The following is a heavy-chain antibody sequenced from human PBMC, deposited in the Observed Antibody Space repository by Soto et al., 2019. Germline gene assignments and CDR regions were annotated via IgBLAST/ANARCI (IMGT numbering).Heavy chain of an antibody. CDR2: INSDGTTI. Sequence: EVQLVESGGGLVQPGGSLRLSCAASGFTFSSYWMHWVRQAPGKGLVWVSRINSDGTTINYADSVKGRFTISRDNAKNTLYLQMNSLRADDTAVYYCTRAGSYRFDYWGQGTLVTVSS. J-gene: IGHJ4*02. D-gene: IGHD1-26*01. CDR3: TRAGSYRFDY. CDR1: GFTFSSYW. V-gene: IGHV3-74*01.